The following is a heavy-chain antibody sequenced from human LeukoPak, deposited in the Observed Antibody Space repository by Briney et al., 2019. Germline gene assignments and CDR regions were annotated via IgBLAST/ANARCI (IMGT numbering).Heavy chain of an antibody. CDR2: IYSGGTI. Sequence: PGGSLRLSCAASGFTVSSKHNHMSWVRQAPGKGLEWVSVIYSGGTIFYADSVKGRFTISRDNSKNTVYLEMNSLRAEDTAVYYCARDGEKHYYDYWGQGTLVTVTT. D-gene: IGHD7-27*01. V-gene: IGHV3-66*01. J-gene: IGHJ4*02. CDR1: GFTVSSKHNH. CDR3: ARDGEKHYYDY.